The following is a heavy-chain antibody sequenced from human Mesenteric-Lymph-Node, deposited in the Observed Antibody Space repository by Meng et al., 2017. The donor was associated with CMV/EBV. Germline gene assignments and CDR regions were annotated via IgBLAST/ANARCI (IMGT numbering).Heavy chain of an antibody. J-gene: IGHJ4*02. CDR3: ARDYDYVWGSYRPMGY. D-gene: IGHD3-16*02. CDR1: GYTFSGYH. CDR2: INPTSGGT. Sequence: ASVKVSCKASGYTFSGYHMHWVRQAPGQGLEWMGWINPTSGGTNYAQKFQGRVTMTRDTSISTAYMELSRLRSDDTAVYYCARDYDYVWGSYRPMGYWGQGTLVTVSS. V-gene: IGHV1-2*02.